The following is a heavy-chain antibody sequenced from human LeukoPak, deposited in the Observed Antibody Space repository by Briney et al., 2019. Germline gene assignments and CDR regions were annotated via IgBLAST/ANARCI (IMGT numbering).Heavy chain of an antibody. D-gene: IGHD6-13*01. Sequence: GGSLRLSCEASGFSFSGYAMSWVRQAPGKGLDWVSGVSDSGVNTYYADSVKGRFTISRDNSKDTLYLQMNSLRAEDTAVYYCARARSSSWIAGLFDYWGQGTLVTVSS. CDR3: ARARSSSWIAGLFDY. CDR1: GFSFSGYA. V-gene: IGHV3-23*01. J-gene: IGHJ4*02. CDR2: VSDSGVNT.